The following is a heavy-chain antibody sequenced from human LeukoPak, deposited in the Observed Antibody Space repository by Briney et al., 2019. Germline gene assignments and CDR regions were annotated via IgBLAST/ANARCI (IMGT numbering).Heavy chain of an antibody. Sequence: GASVKVSCKASGYTFTGYYMHWVRQAPGQGLEWMGIINPSGGSTSYAQKFQGRVTMTRDTSTSTVYMELSSLRSEDTAVYYCARRDYGGTCMDVWGQGTTVTVSS. CDR3: ARRDYGGTCMDV. D-gene: IGHD4-23*01. CDR2: INPSGGST. J-gene: IGHJ6*02. V-gene: IGHV1-46*01. CDR1: GYTFTGYY.